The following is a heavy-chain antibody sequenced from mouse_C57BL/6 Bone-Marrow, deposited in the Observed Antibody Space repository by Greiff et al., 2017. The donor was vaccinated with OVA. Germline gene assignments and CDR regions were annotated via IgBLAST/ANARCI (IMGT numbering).Heavy chain of an antibody. CDR2: ISSGSSTI. CDR3: ARRISWWYFDV. Sequence: EVQVVESGGGLVKPGGSLKLSCAASGFTFSDYGMHWVRQAPEKGLEWVAYISSGSSTIYYADTVKGRFTISRDNAKNTLFLQMTSLRSEDTAMYYCARRISWWYFDVWGTGTTVTVSS. D-gene: IGHD2-12*01. CDR1: GFTFSDYG. V-gene: IGHV5-17*01. J-gene: IGHJ1*03.